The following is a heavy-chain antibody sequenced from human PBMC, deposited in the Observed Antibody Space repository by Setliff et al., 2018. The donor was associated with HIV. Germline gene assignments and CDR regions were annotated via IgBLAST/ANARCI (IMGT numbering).Heavy chain of an antibody. V-gene: IGHV3-66*01. CDR3: ARDRAGSYYYYYYYMDV. Sequence: PGGSLRLSCAASGFTVSSNYMSWVRQAPGKGLEWVSVIYSGGSTYYADSVKGRFTISRDNAKNSLYLQMNSLRAEDTAVYYCARDRAGSYYYYYYYMDVWGKGTTVTVSS. J-gene: IGHJ6*03. CDR1: GFTVSSNY. D-gene: IGHD3-10*01. CDR2: IYSGGST.